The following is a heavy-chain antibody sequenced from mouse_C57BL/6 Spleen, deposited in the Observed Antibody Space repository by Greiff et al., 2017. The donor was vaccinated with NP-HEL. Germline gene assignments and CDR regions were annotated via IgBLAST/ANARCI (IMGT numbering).Heavy chain of an antibody. J-gene: IGHJ3*01. V-gene: IGHV1-80*01. CDR1: GYAFSSYW. Sequence: QVQLQQSGAELVKPGASVKISCKASGYAFSSYWMNWVKQRPGKGLEWIGQIYPGDGDTNYNGKFKGKATLTADKSSSTAYMQLSSLTSEDSAVYFCARSDSEATTQFAYWGQGTLVTVSA. CDR2: IYPGDGDT. CDR3: ARSDSEATTQFAY. D-gene: IGHD3-3*01.